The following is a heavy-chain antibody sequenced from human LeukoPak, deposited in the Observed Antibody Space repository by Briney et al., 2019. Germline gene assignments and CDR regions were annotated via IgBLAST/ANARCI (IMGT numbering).Heavy chain of an antibody. CDR1: GFTFSDYY. CDR3: ARGLWLGN. J-gene: IGHJ4*02. CDR2: ISQSSDII. V-gene: IGHV3-11*01. D-gene: IGHD5-12*01. Sequence: GGSLRLSCAASGFTFSDYYMSWIRQAPGKGLEWLSYISQSSDIISHADSVKGRFTISRDDAKNSLYLQMNSLRAEDTAVYYCARGLWLGNWGQGTLVTVSS.